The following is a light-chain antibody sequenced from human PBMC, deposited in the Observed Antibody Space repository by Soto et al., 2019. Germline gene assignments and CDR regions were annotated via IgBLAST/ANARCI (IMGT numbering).Light chain of an antibody. CDR1: QRVTSW. Sequence: DIQLTQSPSTLSASVGDSVTITCRASQRVTSWLAWYQQKPGKAPKILIHDASILQSGVPSRFSGSGSGTEFTLTISSLQPEEFATDYCQQYDDFWTVGQGTKGEIK. V-gene: IGKV1-5*01. CDR3: QQYDDFWT. CDR2: DAS. J-gene: IGKJ1*01.